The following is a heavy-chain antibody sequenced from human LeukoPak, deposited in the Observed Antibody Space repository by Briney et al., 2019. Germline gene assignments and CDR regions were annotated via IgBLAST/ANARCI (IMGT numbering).Heavy chain of an antibody. Sequence: SETLSLTCTVSGGSISSHYWSWIRQPPGKGLEWIGYIYYSGSTNYNPSLKSRVTISVDTSKNQFSLKLSSVTAADTAVYYCARDGGLDIVVVPAAIQWFDPWGQGTLVTVSS. D-gene: IGHD2-2*02. CDR1: GGSISSHY. CDR2: IYYSGST. CDR3: ARDGGLDIVVVPAAIQWFDP. J-gene: IGHJ5*02. V-gene: IGHV4-59*11.